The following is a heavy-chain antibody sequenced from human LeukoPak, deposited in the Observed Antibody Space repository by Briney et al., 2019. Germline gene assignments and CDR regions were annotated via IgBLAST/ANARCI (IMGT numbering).Heavy chain of an antibody. J-gene: IGHJ6*03. CDR3: ARCRGGSSSSVRYYYYYMDV. CDR1: GFTFSSYG. Sequence: PGGSLRLSCAASGFTFSSYGMSWVRQAPGKGLEWVSAISGSGGSTYYADSVKGRFTISRDNSKNTLYLQMNSLRAEDTAVYYCARCRGGSSSSVRYYYYYMDVWGKGTTVTVSS. CDR2: ISGSGGST. D-gene: IGHD6-6*01. V-gene: IGHV3-23*01.